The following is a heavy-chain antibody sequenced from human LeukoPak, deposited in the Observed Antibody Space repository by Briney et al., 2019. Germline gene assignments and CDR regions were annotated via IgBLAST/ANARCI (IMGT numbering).Heavy chain of an antibody. CDR1: GFTFSSYW. CDR3: ARAVVGKEDLDY. V-gene: IGHV3-30*03. CDR2: ISHDGSTK. J-gene: IGHJ4*02. D-gene: IGHD6-19*01. Sequence: GGSLRLSCAASGFTFSSYWMNWARQAPGKGLEWVAVISHDGSTKYYADSVRGRFTISRDNSKNTLYLQMDSLGAEDTAVYYCARAVVGKEDLDYWGQGTLVTVSS.